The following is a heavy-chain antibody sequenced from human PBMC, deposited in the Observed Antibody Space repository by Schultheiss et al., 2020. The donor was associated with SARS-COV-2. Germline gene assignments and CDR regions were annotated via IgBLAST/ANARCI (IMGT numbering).Heavy chain of an antibody. CDR1: GGSVSDYY. CDR3: ATTRPGGGGGAWFDP. Sequence: SETLSLTCTVSGGSVSDYYWSWIRQPPGRGLEWIGNLIYGGPHYNPSLRSRVTISVDKSKNLLSLRLSSVTAADTAVYYCATTRPGGGGGAWFDPWGQGTRVTVSS. J-gene: IGHJ5*02. D-gene: IGHD3-16*01. CDR2: LIYGGP. V-gene: IGHV4-59*04.